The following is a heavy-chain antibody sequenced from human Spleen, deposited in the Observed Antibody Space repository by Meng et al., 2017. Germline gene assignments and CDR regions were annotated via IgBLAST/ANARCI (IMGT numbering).Heavy chain of an antibody. V-gene: IGHV4-34*01. CDR1: GRCFSDSY. CDR3: SRGPTTMAHDFDD. CDR2: FNHSGGT. D-gene: IGHD4-11*01. J-gene: IGHJ4*02. Sequence: QWQLQLWGAGVSKPSEALSLTCVVVGRCFSDSYCSWIRQPPGKGMGWIGEFNHSGGTNYTPSLESRAAISVNTSQNNISLKLSSVNAADAAVYYCSRGPTTMAHDFDDWGQGTLVTVSS.